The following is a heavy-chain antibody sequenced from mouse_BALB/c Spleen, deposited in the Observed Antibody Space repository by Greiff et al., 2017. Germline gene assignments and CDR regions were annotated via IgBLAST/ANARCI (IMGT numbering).Heavy chain of an antibody. CDR1: GYTFTSYN. V-gene: IGHV1-12*01. CDR2: IYPGNGDT. Sequence: QVQLQQPGAELVKPGASVKMSCKASGYTFTSYNMHWVKQTPGQGLEWIGAIYPGNGDTSYNQKFKGKATLTADKSSSTAYMQLSSLTSEDSAVYYCARGNWDSFAYWGQGTLVTVSA. J-gene: IGHJ3*01. D-gene: IGHD4-1*01. CDR3: ARGNWDSFAY.